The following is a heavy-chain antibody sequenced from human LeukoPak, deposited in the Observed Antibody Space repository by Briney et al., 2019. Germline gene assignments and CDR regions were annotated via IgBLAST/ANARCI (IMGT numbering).Heavy chain of an antibody. V-gene: IGHV1-2*02. CDR1: GYTFTGYY. D-gene: IGHD5-12*01. Sequence: ASVKVSCKASGYTFTGYYMHWVRQAPGQGLEWMGWINPNSGGTNYAQKFQGRVTMTRDTSISTAYMELSRLRSDDTAVYYCARVPGYSGYVLGDAFDIWGQGTMVTVSS. CDR2: INPNSGGT. J-gene: IGHJ3*02. CDR3: ARVPGYSGYVLGDAFDI.